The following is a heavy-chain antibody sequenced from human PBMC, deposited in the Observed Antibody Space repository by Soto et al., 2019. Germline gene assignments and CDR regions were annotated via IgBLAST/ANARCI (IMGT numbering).Heavy chain of an antibody. CDR2: ISRSGSTI. CDR3: ERDRMLVASLAPDDAVDI. V-gene: IGHV3-11*01. J-gene: IGHJ3*02. CDR1: GFTFSDYY. Sequence: QVQLVESGGGLVKPGGSLRLSGAASGFTFSDYYMSWIRQAPGKGLVWVSYISRSGSTIYYADSVKGRFTISRDNATNSRSLQMNSLRAEDTAVYSAERDRMLVASLAPDDAVDIWGQGRIVTFSS. D-gene: IGHD3-22*01.